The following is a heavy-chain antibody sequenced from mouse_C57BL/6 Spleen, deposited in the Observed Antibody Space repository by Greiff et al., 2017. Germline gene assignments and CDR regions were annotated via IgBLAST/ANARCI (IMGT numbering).Heavy chain of an antibody. V-gene: IGHV5-4*01. D-gene: IGHD4-1*01. CDR2: ISDGGGYT. Sequence: EVKLMESGGGLVKPGGSLKLSCAASGFTFRSYALSWVRQTPEKRLEWVATISDGGGYTSSPDTVKGRFTISRDNAKNNLYLQMSQLKSEDTAMYYCARDRDWDFDYWGQGTTLTVSS. CDR1: GFTFRSYA. J-gene: IGHJ2*01. CDR3: ARDRDWDFDY.